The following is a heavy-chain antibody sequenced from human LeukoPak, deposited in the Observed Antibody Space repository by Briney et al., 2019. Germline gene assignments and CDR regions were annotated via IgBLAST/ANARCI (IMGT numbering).Heavy chain of an antibody. CDR1: GYTFTGYY. Sequence: ASVKVSCKASGYTFTGYYMHWVRQATGQGLAWMGWINPNSGGTNYAQKFQGRVTMTRDTSISTAYMELSRLRSDDTAVYYCAREGVDWNHSVYYFDYWGQGTLVTVSS. J-gene: IGHJ4*02. D-gene: IGHD1-1*01. V-gene: IGHV1-2*02. CDR3: AREGVDWNHSVYYFDY. CDR2: INPNSGGT.